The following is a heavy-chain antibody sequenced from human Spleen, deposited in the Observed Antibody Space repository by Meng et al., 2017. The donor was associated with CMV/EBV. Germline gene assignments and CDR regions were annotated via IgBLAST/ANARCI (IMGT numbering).Heavy chain of an antibody. J-gene: IGHJ4*02. Sequence: GESLKISCAAFGFTFSSYAMSWVRQAPGKGLEWVSAISGSGGSTYYADSVKGRFTISRDNSKNTLYLQMNSLRAEDTAVYYCAKDRPYQLLPIGYFDYWGQGTLVTVSS. CDR3: AKDRPYQLLPIGYFDY. CDR2: ISGSGGST. D-gene: IGHD2-2*01. V-gene: IGHV3-23*01. CDR1: GFTFSSYA.